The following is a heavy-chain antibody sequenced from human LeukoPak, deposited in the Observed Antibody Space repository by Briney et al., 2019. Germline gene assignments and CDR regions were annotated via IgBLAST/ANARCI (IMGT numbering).Heavy chain of an antibody. V-gene: IGHV3-23*01. CDR2: ISGSGGST. Sequence: GGSLRLSCVASGFTFSSYAVSWVRQAPGKGLEWVSAISGSGGSTYYADSVKGRFTISRDNSKNTLYLQMNSLRAEDTAVYYCAKDTGYSSSWYLDYWGQGTLVTVSS. J-gene: IGHJ4*02. CDR3: AKDTGYSSSWYLDY. CDR1: GFTFSSYA. D-gene: IGHD6-13*01.